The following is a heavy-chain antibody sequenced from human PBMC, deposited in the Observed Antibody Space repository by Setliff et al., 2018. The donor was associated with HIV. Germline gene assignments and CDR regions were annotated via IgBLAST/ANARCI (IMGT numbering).Heavy chain of an antibody. Sequence: SETLSLTCAVSGYSIRSGYYWGWIRQSPGKGLEWIGYIDNSGNTNYSPSLKSRITISRDTSKNQFSLKCNSVTAADAAVYYCARSTPSVGYISEHWGQGTLVTVSS. CDR3: ARSTPSVGYISEH. CDR1: GYSIRSGYY. V-gene: IGHV4-38-2*01. D-gene: IGHD5-12*01. CDR2: IDNSGNT. J-gene: IGHJ4*02.